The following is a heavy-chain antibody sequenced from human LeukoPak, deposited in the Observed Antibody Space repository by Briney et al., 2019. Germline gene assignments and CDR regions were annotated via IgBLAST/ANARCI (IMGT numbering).Heavy chain of an antibody. Sequence: ASVKVSCKASGYTFTSYAMHWVRQAPGQRLEWMGWINAGNGNTKYSQKFQGRVTITRDTSASTAYMELSSLRSEDTAVYYCARVSGTSPLGVYFDYWGQGTLVTVSS. CDR3: ARVSGTSPLGVYFDY. J-gene: IGHJ4*02. D-gene: IGHD3-16*01. V-gene: IGHV1-3*01. CDR1: GYTFTSYA. CDR2: INAGNGNT.